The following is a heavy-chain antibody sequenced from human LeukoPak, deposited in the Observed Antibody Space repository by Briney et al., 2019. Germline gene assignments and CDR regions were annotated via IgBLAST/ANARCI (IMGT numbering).Heavy chain of an antibody. CDR1: GFTFSSYA. Sequence: GGSLRLSCAASGFTFSSYAMHWVRQAPGKGLEWVAVISYDESNKYYADSVKGRFTISRDTSKNSLYLQMNSLRAEDTAVYYCARDETLDFRLRPTFGDYYMDVWGKGTTVTVSS. J-gene: IGHJ6*03. D-gene: IGHD3-10*01. CDR2: ISYDESNK. V-gene: IGHV3-30*04. CDR3: ARDETLDFRLRPTFGDYYMDV.